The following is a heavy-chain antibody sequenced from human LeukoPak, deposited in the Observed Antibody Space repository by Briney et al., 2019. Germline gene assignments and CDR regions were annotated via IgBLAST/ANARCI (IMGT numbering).Heavy chain of an antibody. D-gene: IGHD3-16*01. V-gene: IGHV3-21*01. CDR3: ARVRGGRALYYYYMDV. Sequence: PGGSLRLSCAASGFTFSSYSMNWVRQAPGKGLEWVSSISSSSSYIYYADSVKGRFTISRDNAKNSLYLQMNSLRAEDTAVYYCARVRGGRALYYYYMDVWGKGTTVTVSS. CDR1: GFTFSSYS. CDR2: ISSSSSYI. J-gene: IGHJ6*03.